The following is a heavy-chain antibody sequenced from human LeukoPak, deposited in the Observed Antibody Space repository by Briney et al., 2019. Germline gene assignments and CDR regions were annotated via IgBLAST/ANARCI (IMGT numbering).Heavy chain of an antibody. Sequence: VQPGGSLRLSCAASGFTFSSYWMSWVRQAPGKGLEWVSSISSSSSYIYYADSVKGRFTISRDNAKNSLYLQMNSLRAEDTAVYYCARDALQLEKRSNAFDIWGQGTMVTVSS. D-gene: IGHD1-1*01. J-gene: IGHJ3*02. CDR2: ISSSSSYI. CDR3: ARDALQLEKRSNAFDI. V-gene: IGHV3-21*01. CDR1: GFTFSSYW.